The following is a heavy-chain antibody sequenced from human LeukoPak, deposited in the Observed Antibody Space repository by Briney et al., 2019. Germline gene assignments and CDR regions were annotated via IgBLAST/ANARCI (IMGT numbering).Heavy chain of an antibody. CDR1: GGSISSYH. V-gene: IGHV4-59*01. CDR3: ARSTTSSSPIGY. D-gene: IGHD6-6*01. J-gene: IGHJ4*02. CDR2: IYYSGST. Sequence: PSETLSLTCTVSGGSISSYHWSWIRQPPGKGLEWIGYIYYSGSTNYNPSLKSRVTISVDTSKNQFSLKLSSVTAADTAVYYCARSTTSSSPIGYWGQGTLVTVSS.